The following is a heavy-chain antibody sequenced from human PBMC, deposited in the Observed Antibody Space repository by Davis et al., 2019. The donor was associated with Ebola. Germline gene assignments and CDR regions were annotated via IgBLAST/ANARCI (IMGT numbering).Heavy chain of an antibody. CDR1: KFTLSSYW. CDR3: ARDPLIIGDATTDS. Sequence: PGGSLRLSCAASKFTLSSYWMRWVRQAPGQGLEWVATIENDGSKKYYMDSVKGRFTISRDNAKNSLFLQMNSLRADDTAVYYCARDPLIIGDATTDSWGQGTLVTVSS. V-gene: IGHV3-7*01. D-gene: IGHD2/OR15-2a*01. J-gene: IGHJ5*01. CDR2: IENDGSKK.